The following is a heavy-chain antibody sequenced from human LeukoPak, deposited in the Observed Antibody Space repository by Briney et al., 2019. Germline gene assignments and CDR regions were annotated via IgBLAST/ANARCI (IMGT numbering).Heavy chain of an antibody. V-gene: IGHV3-23*01. CDR3: AKGLPSGNSFDY. D-gene: IGHD2-15*01. CDR2: ISGSGVST. CDR1: GFTFSSYA. J-gene: IGHJ4*02. Sequence: QAGGSLRLSCAASGFTFSSYAMSWVRQAPGKGLEWVSVISGSGVSTYYADSVKGRFTISRDNSKNTLYLQMNNLRAEDTAVYYCAKGLPSGNSFDYWGQGTLVTVSS.